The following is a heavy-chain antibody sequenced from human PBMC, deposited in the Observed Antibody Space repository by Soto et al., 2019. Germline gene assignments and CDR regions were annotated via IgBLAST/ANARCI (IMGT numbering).Heavy chain of an antibody. CDR1: GFTFSSYS. J-gene: IGHJ5*02. CDR3: ARERIAAAGTVWFDP. V-gene: IGHV3-48*01. D-gene: IGHD6-13*01. Sequence: PGGSLRLSCAASGFTFSSYSMNWVRQAPGKGLEWVSYISSSSSTIYYADSVKGRFTISRDNAKYSLYLQMNSLRAEDTAVYDCARERIAAAGTVWFDPWGQGTLVTVSS. CDR2: ISSSSSTI.